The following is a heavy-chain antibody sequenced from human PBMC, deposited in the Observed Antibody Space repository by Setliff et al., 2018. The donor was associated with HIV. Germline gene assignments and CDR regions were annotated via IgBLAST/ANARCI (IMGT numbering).Heavy chain of an antibody. D-gene: IGHD6-19*01. J-gene: IGHJ5*02. CDR2: IYYNGNT. V-gene: IGHV4-61*10. CDR3: ARQFPPYHSGAHYSDL. CDR1: GGSISSGSYY. Sequence: PSETLSLTCTVSGGSISSGSYYWSWIRQLAGKGLEWIGHIYYNGNTNYSPSLKSRVTISVDSSKNQFSLKLTSVTAADAAIYYCARQFPPYHSGAHYSDLWSQGTLVTVSS.